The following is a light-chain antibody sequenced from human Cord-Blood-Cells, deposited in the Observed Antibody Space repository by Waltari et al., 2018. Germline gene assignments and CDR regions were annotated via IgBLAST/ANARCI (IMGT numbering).Light chain of an antibody. CDR1: QGIRNY. Sequence: AIQMTQSPSSLSASVGDRVTITCRASQGIRNYLCWYQQKPGKAPKLLIYAASSLQSGVPTRCSGGGASADFTLIISSLQPEDFATYYCLQDYYYPLTFGGGTKVEIK. CDR2: AAS. J-gene: IGKJ4*01. CDR3: LQDYYYPLT. V-gene: IGKV1-6*01.